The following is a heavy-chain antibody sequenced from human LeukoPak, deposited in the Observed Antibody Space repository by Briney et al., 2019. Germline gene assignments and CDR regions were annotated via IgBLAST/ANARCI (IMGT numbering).Heavy chain of an antibody. CDR2: FNPEDGDK. D-gene: IGHD2-15*01. CDR3: ATDPVGYCSSDSCYSVDY. V-gene: IGHV1-24*01. J-gene: IGHJ4*02. Sequence: GASVKVSCKVSGYTLTGLSIHWVRQAPGKGLEWMGGFNPEDGDKIYVQKFQGRVTMTEDTSTDTAYMELSSLRSEDTAVYYCATDPVGYCSSDSCYSVDYWGQGTLVTVSS. CDR1: GYTLTGLS.